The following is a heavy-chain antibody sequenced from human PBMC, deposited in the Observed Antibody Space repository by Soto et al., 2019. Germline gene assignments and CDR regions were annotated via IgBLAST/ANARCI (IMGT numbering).Heavy chain of an antibody. CDR1: GFTFSSYG. CDR3: AKQSSSCFVPECYFAY. V-gene: IGHV3-30*18. J-gene: IGHJ4*02. Sequence: QVQLVESGGGVVQPGRSLRLSCAASGFTFSSYGMHWVRQAPGKGLEWVAVISYDGSNKYYADSVKGRFTISRDNSKNTLYLQMNSLRAEDTAVYYCAKQSSSCFVPECYFAYWGKGTLVTVSS. CDR2: ISYDGSNK. D-gene: IGHD6-13*01.